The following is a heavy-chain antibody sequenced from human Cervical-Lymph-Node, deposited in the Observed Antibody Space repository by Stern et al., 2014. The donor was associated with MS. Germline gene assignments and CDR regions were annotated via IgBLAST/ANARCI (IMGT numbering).Heavy chain of an antibody. V-gene: IGHV3-23*04. J-gene: IGHJ5*02. CDR1: GFTFSNYA. Sequence: EDQLVESGGALVQPGGSLRLSCAASGFTFSNYAMAWVRLAPGQGLEWLSSISDSGAGTYYADSVKGRVTISRDNPRNTLYLQMNTVRAEDSAVYYCTKDGGCGSTSCYTPWGQGTLVTVSS. CDR3: TKDGGCGSTSCYTP. CDR2: ISDSGAGT. D-gene: IGHD2-2*02.